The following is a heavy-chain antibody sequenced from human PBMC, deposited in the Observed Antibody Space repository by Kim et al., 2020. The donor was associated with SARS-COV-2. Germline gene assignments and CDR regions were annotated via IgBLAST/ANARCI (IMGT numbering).Heavy chain of an antibody. CDR1: GGSFSGYY. V-gene: IGHV4-34*01. CDR2: INHSGST. CDR3: ARGRKGTYYYGSGSYFPLDY. Sequence: SETLSLTCAVYGGSFSGYYWSWIRQPPGKGLEWIGEINHSGSTNYNPSLKSRVTISVDTSKNQFSLKLSSVTAADTAVYYCARGRKGTYYYGSGSYFPLDYWGQGTLVTVSS. D-gene: IGHD3-10*01. J-gene: IGHJ4*02.